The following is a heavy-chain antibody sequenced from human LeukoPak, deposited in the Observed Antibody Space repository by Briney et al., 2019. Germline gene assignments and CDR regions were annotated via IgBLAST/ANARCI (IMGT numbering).Heavy chain of an antibody. CDR1: GYSISSGYY. J-gene: IGHJ4*02. Sequence: SETLSLTCGVSGYSISSGYYWGWIRQPPGKGLEWIGSIYHSGSTYYNPSLKSRVTISVDTSKNQFSLQLTSVTAADTAVYYCAQSYYGSGSWYFDYWGQGTLVTVSS. CDR3: AQSYYGSGSWYFDY. CDR2: IYHSGST. V-gene: IGHV4-38-2*01. D-gene: IGHD3-10*01.